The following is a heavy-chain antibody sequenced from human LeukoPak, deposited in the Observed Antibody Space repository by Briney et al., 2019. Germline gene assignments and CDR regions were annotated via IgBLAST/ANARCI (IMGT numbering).Heavy chain of an antibody. D-gene: IGHD3-10*02. CDR3: AREPRINMSPDAFDF. J-gene: IGHJ3*01. CDR2: IKSNSGGI. V-gene: IGHV1-2*02. Sequence: ASVKVSCKTSGYTFTDHYLHWVRQAPGQGLEWMGWIKSNSGGIHYSQKFQDRVSITRDTSINTVYMELSDLTSGDTAIYYCAREPRINMSPDAFDFWGQGTLVTVFS. CDR1: GYTFTDHY.